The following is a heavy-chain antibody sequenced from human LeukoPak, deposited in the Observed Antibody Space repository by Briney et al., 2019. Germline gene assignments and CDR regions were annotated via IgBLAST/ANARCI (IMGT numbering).Heavy chain of an antibody. CDR1: GYTFTSYG. CDR2: ISAYNGNT. CDR3: ARGRVSVLGYCSSTSCYPNYYYYYYMDV. V-gene: IGHV1-18*01. Sequence: ASVKVSCKASGYTFTSYGISWVRQAPGQGLEWMGWISAYNGNTNYAQKFQGRVTMTRNTSISTAYMELSSLRSEDTAVYYCARGRVSVLGYCSSTSCYPNYYYYYYMDVWGKGTTVTISS. J-gene: IGHJ6*03. D-gene: IGHD2-2*01.